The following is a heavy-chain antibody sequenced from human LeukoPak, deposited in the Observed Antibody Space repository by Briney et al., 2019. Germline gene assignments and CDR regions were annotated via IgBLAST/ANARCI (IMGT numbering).Heavy chain of an antibody. CDR1: GFTFSSYW. D-gene: IGHD6-13*01. CDR2: IKQDGSEK. J-gene: IGHJ4*02. V-gene: IGHV3-7*01. Sequence: GGSLRLSCAASGFTFSSYWMSWVRQAPGKGLEWVANIKQDGSEKYYVDSVKGRFTISRDNAKNTLYLQMNSLRAEDTAVYYCSKDRLYSSSPFDYWGQGTLVTVSS. CDR3: SKDRLYSSSPFDY.